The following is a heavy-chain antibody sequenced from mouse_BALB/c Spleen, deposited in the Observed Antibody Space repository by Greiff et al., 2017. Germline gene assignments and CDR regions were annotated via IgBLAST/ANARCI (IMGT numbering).Heavy chain of an antibody. Sequence: VQLQQSGPELVKPGASVKIPCKASGYTFTDYNMDWVKQSHGKSLEWIGDINPNNGGTIYNQKFKGKATLTVDKSSSTAYMELRSLTAEDTAVYYCARNHYYGSSYDDAMDYGGQGTSVTGAS. V-gene: IGHV1-18*01. J-gene: IGHJ4*01. CDR1: GYTFTDYN. CDR3: ARNHYYGSSYDDAMDY. D-gene: IGHD1-1*01. CDR2: INPNNGGT.